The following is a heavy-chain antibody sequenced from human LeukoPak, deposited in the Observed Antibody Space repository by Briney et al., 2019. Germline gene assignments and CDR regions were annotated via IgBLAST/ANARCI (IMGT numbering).Heavy chain of an antibody. CDR1: GGSISSSSYY. J-gene: IGHJ6*02. V-gene: IGHV4-39*01. CDR2: IYYSGST. CDR3: ARVPRGYGMDV. Sequence: PSETLSLTCTVSGGSISSSSYYWGWIRQPPGKGLEWIGGIYYSGSTYYNPSLKSRVTISVDTSKNQFSLKLSSVTAADTAVYYCARVPRGYGMDVWGQGTTVTVSS.